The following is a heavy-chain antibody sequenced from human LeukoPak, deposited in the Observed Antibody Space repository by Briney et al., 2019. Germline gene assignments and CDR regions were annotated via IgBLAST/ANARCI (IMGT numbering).Heavy chain of an antibody. J-gene: IGHJ5*02. D-gene: IGHD3-22*01. Sequence: KPSETLSLTCAVYGGTFSGYYWSWIRQPPGKGLEWIGEINHSGSTNYNPSLKSRVTISVDTSKNQFSLKLSSVTAADTAVYYCARAIYYDLNWFDPWGQGTLVTVSS. CDR1: GGTFSGYY. CDR3: ARAIYYDLNWFDP. V-gene: IGHV4-34*01. CDR2: INHSGST.